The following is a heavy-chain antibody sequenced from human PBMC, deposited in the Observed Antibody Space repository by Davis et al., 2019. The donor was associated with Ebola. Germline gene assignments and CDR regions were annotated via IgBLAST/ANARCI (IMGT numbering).Heavy chain of an antibody. J-gene: IGHJ3*02. CDR2: ISWNSGSL. CDR1: GFTFDDYA. CDR3: TTPGGQDSGYDVFDI. Sequence: SLKISCAASGFTFDDYAMHWVRQAPGKGLEWVSSISWNSGSLGYADSVKGRFTISRDNAKNSLYLQMNSLRSEDTALYYCTTPGGQDSGYDVFDIWGQGTMVTVSS. V-gene: IGHV3-9*01. D-gene: IGHD5-12*01.